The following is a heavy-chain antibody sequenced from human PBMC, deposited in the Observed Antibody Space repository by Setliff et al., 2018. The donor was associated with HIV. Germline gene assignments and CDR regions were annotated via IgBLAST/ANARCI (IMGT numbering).Heavy chain of an antibody. Sequence: GASVKVSCKTSGYNFVSYGINWLRQAPGQGLEWMGWINTYNGNTKYGQKFQGSVTMTTDTSTSTVYMELRNLRSDDTAVYYCARQGDGYNLYHVYYFDYWGQGNLVTVSS. J-gene: IGHJ4*02. CDR3: ARQGDGYNLYHVYYFDY. D-gene: IGHD5-12*01. CDR2: INTYNGNT. V-gene: IGHV1-18*01. CDR1: GYNFVSYG.